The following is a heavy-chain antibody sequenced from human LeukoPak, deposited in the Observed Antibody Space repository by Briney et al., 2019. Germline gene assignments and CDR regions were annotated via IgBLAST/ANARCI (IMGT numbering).Heavy chain of an antibody. CDR1: GGSFSGYY. J-gene: IGHJ4*02. CDR2: INDSGST. CDR3: ARSHLPYDSSGYYDY. D-gene: IGHD3-22*01. V-gene: IGHV4-34*01. Sequence: SETLSLTCAVYGGSFSGYYWSWIRQPPGKELEWFGEINDSGSTNYNPSLKSRVTISIDTSKNQFSLKLSSVTAADTAVYYCARSHLPYDSSGYYDYWGQGTLVTVSS.